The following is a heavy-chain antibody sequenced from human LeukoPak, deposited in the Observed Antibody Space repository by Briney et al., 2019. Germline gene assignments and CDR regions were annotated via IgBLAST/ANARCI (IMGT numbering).Heavy chain of an antibody. J-gene: IGHJ4*02. CDR2: ISGSGGST. CDR1: GFTFNDYA. CDR3: AKAAKVTPAAMADY. D-gene: IGHD2-2*01. Sequence: GGSLRLSCAPSGFTFNDYAMHWVRQAPGKGLEWVSAISGSGGSTYYADSVKGRFTISRDNSKNTLYLQMNSLRAEDTAVYYCAKAAKVTPAAMADYWGQGTLVTVSS. V-gene: IGHV3-23*01.